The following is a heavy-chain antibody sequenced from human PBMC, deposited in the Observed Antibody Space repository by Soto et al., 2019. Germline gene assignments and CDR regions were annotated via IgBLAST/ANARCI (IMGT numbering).Heavy chain of an antibody. Sequence: GASVKVSCKASGYTFTSYAMHWVRQAPGQRLEWMGWINAGNGNTKYSQKFQGRVTITRDTSASTAYMELSSLRSEDTAVYYCARSGVAVANFDYWGQGTLVTVSS. D-gene: IGHD6-19*01. CDR1: GYTFTSYA. J-gene: IGHJ4*02. CDR3: ARSGVAVANFDY. V-gene: IGHV1-3*01. CDR2: INAGNGNT.